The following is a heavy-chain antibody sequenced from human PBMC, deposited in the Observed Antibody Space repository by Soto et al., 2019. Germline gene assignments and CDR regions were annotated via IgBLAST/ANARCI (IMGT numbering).Heavy chain of an antibody. D-gene: IGHD4-17*01. CDR3: ARDLNGDPYYYGMDV. Sequence: GGSLRLSCAASGFTFSSYGMHWVRQAPGKGLEWVAVIWYDGSNKYYADSVKGRFTISRDNSKNTLYLQMNSLRAEDTAVYYCARDLNGDPYYYGMDVWGQGTTVTVSS. V-gene: IGHV3-33*01. J-gene: IGHJ6*02. CDR2: IWYDGSNK. CDR1: GFTFSSYG.